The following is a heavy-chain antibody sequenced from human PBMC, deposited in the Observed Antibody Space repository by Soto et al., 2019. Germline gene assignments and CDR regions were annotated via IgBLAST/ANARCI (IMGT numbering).Heavy chain of an antibody. CDR2: IYYSGST. CDR3: ARLEGSVYYYGMDV. D-gene: IGHD3-10*01. CDR1: GGSISSSSYY. Sequence: PSETLSLTCTVSGGSISSSSYYWGWIRQPPGKGLEWIGSIYYSGSTYYNPSLKSRVTISVDTSKNQFSLKLSSVTAADTAVYYCARLEGSVYYYGMDVWGQGTTVTVSS. J-gene: IGHJ6*02. V-gene: IGHV4-39*01.